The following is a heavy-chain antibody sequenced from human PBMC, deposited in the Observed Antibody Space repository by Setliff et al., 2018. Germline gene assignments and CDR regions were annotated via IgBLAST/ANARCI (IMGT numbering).Heavy chain of an antibody. D-gene: IGHD2-21*02. CDR3: ARSFSTTVVTPFDY. CDR2: LYHSGTT. CDR1: GFSITSGYF. V-gene: IGHV4-38-2*01. Sequence: SETLSLTCAVSGFSITSGYFWGWIRQPPGKGLEWIGSLYHSGTTYYNPSLKSRVTISVDTSKNQFSLNLTSVTAADTAVYYCARSFSTTVVTPFDYWGQGTLVTVSS. J-gene: IGHJ4*02.